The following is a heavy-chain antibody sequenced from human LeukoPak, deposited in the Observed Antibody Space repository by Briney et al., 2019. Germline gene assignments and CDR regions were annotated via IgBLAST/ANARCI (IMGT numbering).Heavy chain of an antibody. Sequence: PSQTLSLTCTVSGGSISSGGYYWSWIRQHPGKGLEWIGYIYYSGSTYYNPSLKSRVTISVDTSKNQFSLKLSSVTAADTAVYYCARESTVTKGFDYWGQGTLVTVSS. J-gene: IGHJ4*02. D-gene: IGHD4-17*01. V-gene: IGHV4-31*03. CDR2: IYYSGST. CDR1: GGSISSGGYY. CDR3: ARESTVTKGFDY.